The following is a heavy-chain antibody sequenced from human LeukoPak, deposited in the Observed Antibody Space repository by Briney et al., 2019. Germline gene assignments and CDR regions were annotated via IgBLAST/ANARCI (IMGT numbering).Heavy chain of an antibody. CDR3: AREVVGADYYYGMDV. Sequence: SETLSLTCTVSGGSISSYYWSWIRQPPGKGLEWIGYIYCSGSTNYNPSLKSRVTISVDTSKNQFSLKLSSVTAADTAVYYCAREVVGADYYYGMDVWGQGTTVTVSS. CDR2: IYCSGST. D-gene: IGHD1-26*01. J-gene: IGHJ6*02. CDR1: GGSISSYY. V-gene: IGHV4-59*01.